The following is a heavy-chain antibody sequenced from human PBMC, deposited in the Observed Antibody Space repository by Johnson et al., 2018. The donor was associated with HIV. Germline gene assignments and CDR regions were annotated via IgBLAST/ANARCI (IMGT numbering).Heavy chain of an antibody. J-gene: IGHJ3*02. CDR1: GFTFSDYY. V-gene: IGHV3-11*04. CDR3: ASTCGGDCSRGDAFDI. CDR2: ISSSGSTI. Sequence: QMLLVESGGGVVQPGRSLRLPCAASGFTFSDYYMSWIRQAPGKGLEWVSYISSSGSTIYYADSVKGRFTISRDNAKNSLYLQMNSLRAEDTAVYYCASTCGGDCSRGDAFDIWGQGTMVTVSS. D-gene: IGHD2-21*02.